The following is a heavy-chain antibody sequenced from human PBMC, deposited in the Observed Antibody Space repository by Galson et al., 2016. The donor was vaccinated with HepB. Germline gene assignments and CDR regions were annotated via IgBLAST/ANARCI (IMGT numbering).Heavy chain of an antibody. Sequence: SVKVSCKASGGTFSRFAVSWVRQAPGQGLEWMGGIIPFFGTADYAQKFQGRLTITADISTNTSYMELSSLRSEDTAIYYCARARGAIFGVVRDWGLGTLVTVSS. CDR2: IIPFFGTA. V-gene: IGHV1-69*06. CDR1: GGTFSRFA. J-gene: IGHJ4*02. CDR3: ARARGAIFGVVRD. D-gene: IGHD3-3*01.